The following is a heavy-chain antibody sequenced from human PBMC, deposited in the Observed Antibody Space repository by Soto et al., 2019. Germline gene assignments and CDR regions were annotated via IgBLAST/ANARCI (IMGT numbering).Heavy chain of an antibody. J-gene: IGHJ3*02. D-gene: IGHD2-15*01. V-gene: IGHV3-23*01. CDR1: GFTFSSYA. Sequence: GGSLRLSCAASGFTFSSYAMSWVRQAPGKGLEWVSAISGSGGSTYYADSVKGRFTISRDNSKNTLYLQMNSLRAEDTAVSYCAKALSPIVVVVAATLTQAFDIWGQGTKVSVTS. CDR3: AKALSPIVVVVAATLTQAFDI. CDR2: ISGSGGST.